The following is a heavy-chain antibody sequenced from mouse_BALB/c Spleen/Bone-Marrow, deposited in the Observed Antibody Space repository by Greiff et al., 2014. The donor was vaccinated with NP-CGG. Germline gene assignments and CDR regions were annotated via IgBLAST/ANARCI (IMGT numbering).Heavy chain of an antibody. CDR3: ARRSDYDYFDY. V-gene: IGHV5-6*02. CDR1: GFIFSNYG. CDR2: INSGGRYA. Sequence: DVMLVESGRDLVKPGGSLKLSCAASGFIFSNYGMSWVRQTPDKRLEWVATINSGGRYAFYPDSVKGRFTISRDSAKNTLYLQMSSLKSEDTAMYYCARRSDYDYFDYWGQGTTLTVSS. J-gene: IGHJ2*01. D-gene: IGHD2-4*01.